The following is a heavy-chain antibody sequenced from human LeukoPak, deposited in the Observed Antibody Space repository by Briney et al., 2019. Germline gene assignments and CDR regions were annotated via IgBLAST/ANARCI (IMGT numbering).Heavy chain of an antibody. CDR2: IYYSGST. J-gene: IGHJ4*01. D-gene: IGHD3-10*01. V-gene: IGHV4-39*01. CDR1: GGSISSSSYY. CDR3: ATGGGPGWFGELFRGYFFDY. Sequence: SETLSLTCTVSGGSISSSSYYWGWIRQPPGKGLEWIGSIYYSGSTYYNPSLKSRVTISIDTSKKQFSLKLSSVTAADTAVYYCATGGGPGWFGELFRGYFFDYWGQGTLVTVSS.